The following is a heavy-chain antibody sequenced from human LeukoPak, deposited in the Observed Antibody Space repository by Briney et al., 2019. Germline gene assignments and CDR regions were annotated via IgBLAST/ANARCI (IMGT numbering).Heavy chain of an antibody. D-gene: IGHD1-26*01. V-gene: IGHV4-34*01. J-gene: IGHJ6*03. CDR2: ISHSGST. Sequence: SETLSLTCAVYGGSFSGNYWTWIRQPPGKGLEWIGEISHSGSTNYNPSLKSRVTISVDTSKNQFSLKLSSVTAADTAAYYCARDYSGSYYYYYMDVWGKGTTVTVSS. CDR3: ARDYSGSYYYYYMDV. CDR1: GGSFSGNY.